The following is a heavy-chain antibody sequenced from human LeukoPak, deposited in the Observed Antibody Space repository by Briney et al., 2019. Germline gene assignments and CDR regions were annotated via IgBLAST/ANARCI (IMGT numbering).Heavy chain of an antibody. V-gene: IGHV3-7*05. D-gene: IGHD5-24*01. CDR1: GFTFSDYW. Sequence: GGSLRLSCAASGFTFSDYWMNWVRQAPGKGLEWVASIKQDGSEKYYVDSVKSRFTISRDNAKNSLYLQMNSLRAEDTAVYYCARASDPWLQLTWGQGTMVTVSS. CDR3: ARASDPWLQLT. CDR2: IKQDGSEK. J-gene: IGHJ5*02.